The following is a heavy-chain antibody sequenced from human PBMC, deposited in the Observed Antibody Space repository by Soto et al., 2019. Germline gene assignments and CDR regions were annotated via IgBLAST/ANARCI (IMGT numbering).Heavy chain of an antibody. CDR3: TASPLRDSERIFV. J-gene: IGHJ6*02. V-gene: IGHV3-7*01. D-gene: IGHD3-9*01. CDR2: IKQHGTEK. CDR1: GFTFSTYW. Sequence: EVQLVESGGGLVQTGGSLRLSCAASGFTFSTYWMSWVRRTPGKGLEWVANIKQHGTEKYYVDSVRGRLTVSRDNANRSLYLQIDTVRVDDTAVYYCTASPLRDSERIFVWGQGTTVTVS.